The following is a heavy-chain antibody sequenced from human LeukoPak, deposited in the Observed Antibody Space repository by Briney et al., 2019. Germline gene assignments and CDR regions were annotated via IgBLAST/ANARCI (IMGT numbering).Heavy chain of an antibody. CDR2: IKSETDGGTK. V-gene: IGHV3-15*01. Sequence: TGGSLRLSCAASGFPFTNARMTWVRQAPGKGLEWVARIKSETDGGTKEYAAPVKGRFTISRDDSKTTLYLEMNSLKTEDTALYYCATQGLWFGEFGWFDPWGQGTLVIVSS. D-gene: IGHD3-10*01. J-gene: IGHJ5*02. CDR3: ATQGLWFGEFGWFDP. CDR1: GFPFTNAR.